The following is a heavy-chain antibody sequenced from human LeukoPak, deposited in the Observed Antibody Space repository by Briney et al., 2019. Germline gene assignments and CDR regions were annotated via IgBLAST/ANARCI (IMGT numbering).Heavy chain of an antibody. CDR2: ISGSGGST. Sequence: GGSLRLSCAASGFTFSSYAMSWVRQAPGKGLEWVSAISGSGGSTYYADSVKGRFTISRDNSKNTLYLQMNSLRAEDTAVYYCAKGRALKWFGESGHWFDPWGQGTLVTVSS. V-gene: IGHV3-23*01. CDR1: GFTFSSYA. CDR3: AKGRALKWFGESGHWFDP. D-gene: IGHD3-10*01. J-gene: IGHJ5*02.